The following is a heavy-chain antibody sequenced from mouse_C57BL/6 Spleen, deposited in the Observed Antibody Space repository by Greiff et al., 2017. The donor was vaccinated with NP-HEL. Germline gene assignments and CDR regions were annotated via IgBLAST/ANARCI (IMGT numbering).Heavy chain of an antibody. V-gene: IGHV14-3*01. Sequence: EVQLQESVAELVRPGASVKLSCTASGFNIKNTYMHWVKQRPEQGLEWIGRIDPANGNTKYAPKFQGKATITADPSSHTTYLQLSCLTSEDTAICYCCDGYYDYWGQGTTLTVSS. CDR2: IDPANGNT. J-gene: IGHJ2*01. D-gene: IGHD2-3*01. CDR3: CDGYYDY. CDR1: GFNIKNTY.